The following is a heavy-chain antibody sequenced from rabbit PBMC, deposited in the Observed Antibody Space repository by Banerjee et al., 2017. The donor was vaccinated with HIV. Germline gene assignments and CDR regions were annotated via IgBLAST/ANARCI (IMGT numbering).Heavy chain of an antibody. Sequence: QSLEESGEDLVKPEGSLTLTCTASGFTLSGYWMSWVRQAPGKGLEWIGCIATSTGNTVYASWAKGRFTISKTSSTTVTLQMTSLTAADTATYFCARDLAGVIGWNFGLWGQGTLVTVS. V-gene: IGHV1S40*01. CDR2: IATSTGNT. CDR3: ARDLAGVIGWNFGL. J-gene: IGHJ4*01. CDR1: GFTLSGYW. D-gene: IGHD4-1*01.